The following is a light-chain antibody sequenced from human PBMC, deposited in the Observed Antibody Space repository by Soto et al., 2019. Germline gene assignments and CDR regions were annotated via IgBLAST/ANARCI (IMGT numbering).Light chain of an antibody. CDR1: SSNIGAGYD. CDR2: GNN. J-gene: IGLJ7*01. Sequence: QLVLTQPPSVSGAPGQRVTISCTGSSSNIGAGYDVHWYQQLPGTAPKLLIYGNNNRPSGVPDRFSGSKSGTSASLAITGLQAEDEADYYCQSYDSSLSGLFGGGTQLTVL. CDR3: QSYDSSLSGL. V-gene: IGLV1-40*01.